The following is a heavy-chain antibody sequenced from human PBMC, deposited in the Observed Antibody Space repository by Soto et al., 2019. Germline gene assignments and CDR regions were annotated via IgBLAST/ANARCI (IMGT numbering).Heavy chain of an antibody. J-gene: IGHJ4*02. V-gene: IGHV5-51*01. CDR2: IYPDDSDT. Sequence: GDSLKISCQASGYRFTNYWIDWVRQMPGKGLEWLGIIYPDDSDTRYSPSFQGQVTISVDNSISTAYLQWSSLKASDTAIYYCARQEYKGPTPFDYWGPGTLVTVSA. D-gene: IGHD1-20*01. CDR3: ARQEYKGPTPFDY. CDR1: GYRFTNYW.